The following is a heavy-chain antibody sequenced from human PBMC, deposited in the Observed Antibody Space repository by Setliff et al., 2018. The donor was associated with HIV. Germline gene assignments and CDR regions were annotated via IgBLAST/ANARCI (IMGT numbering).Heavy chain of an antibody. V-gene: IGHV4-59*08. CDR2: IYFTGSS. J-gene: IGHJ5*02. CDR1: GGSISTYY. CDR3: ARGVRGSWLVYWFDP. D-gene: IGHD6-13*01. Sequence: SETLSLTCTVSGGSISTYYWSWIRQPPGKGLEWIGSIYFTGSSDNNPSLKSRVTLSVDTSKHQFSLKLSSVTAADTAVYYCARGVRGSWLVYWFDPWGQGTLVTVSS.